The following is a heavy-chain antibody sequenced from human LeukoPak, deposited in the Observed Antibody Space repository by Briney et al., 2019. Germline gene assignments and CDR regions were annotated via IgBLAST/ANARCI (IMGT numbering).Heavy chain of an antibody. CDR3: ARRTGGYYYYYMDV. J-gene: IGHJ6*03. V-gene: IGHV1-8*03. Sequence: ASVKVSCKASGYTFTSYDINWVRQATGQGLEWMGWMNPNGGNTGYAQKFQGRVTITRNTSISTAYMELSSLRSEDTAVYYCARRTGGYYYYYMDVWGKGTTVTVSS. CDR2: MNPNGGNT. D-gene: IGHD2-8*02. CDR1: GYTFTSYD.